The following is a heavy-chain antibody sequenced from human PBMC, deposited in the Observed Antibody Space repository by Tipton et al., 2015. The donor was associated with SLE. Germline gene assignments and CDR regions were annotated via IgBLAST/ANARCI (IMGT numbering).Heavy chain of an antibody. Sequence: QLVQSGAEVKKPGASVKVSCKASCYTFTTYGISWVRQAPGQGLEWMGWISTYTGNTNYAQKLQGRVTMTTDTSTSTVYMELRSLRSDDTAVYYCASGTYFFDYWGQGTLVTVSS. D-gene: IGHD1-26*01. V-gene: IGHV1-18*04. CDR2: ISTYTGNT. CDR1: CYTFTTYG. CDR3: ASGTYFFDY. J-gene: IGHJ4*02.